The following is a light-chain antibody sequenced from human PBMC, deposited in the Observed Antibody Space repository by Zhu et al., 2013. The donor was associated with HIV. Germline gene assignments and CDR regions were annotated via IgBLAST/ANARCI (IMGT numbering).Light chain of an antibody. J-gene: IGKJ1*01. CDR3: LQYTDHSWT. CDR2: KAS. Sequence: DIQLTQSPSFLSASVGDRVTLACRASQGITSYLAWYQQKPGKAPKLLIYKASSLESGVPSRFSGSGSGTEFTLTITSLQPDDFATYYCLQYTDHSWTFGQGTKVEI. V-gene: IGKV1-5*03. CDR1: QGITSY.